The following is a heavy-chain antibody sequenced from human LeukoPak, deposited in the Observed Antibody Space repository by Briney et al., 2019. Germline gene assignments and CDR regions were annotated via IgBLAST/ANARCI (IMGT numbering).Heavy chain of an antibody. V-gene: IGHV4-38-2*01. D-gene: IGHD6-13*01. CDR3: ARLRSSSWYDY. J-gene: IGHJ4*02. CDR1: GYSISSGYY. Sequence: SETLSLTCAVSGYSISSGYYWGWIRQPPGKGLEWIGSIYHSGSTYYNPSLKSRVTISVGTSKNQFSLKLSSVTAADTAVYYCARLRSSSWYDYWGQGTLVTVSS. CDR2: IYHSGST.